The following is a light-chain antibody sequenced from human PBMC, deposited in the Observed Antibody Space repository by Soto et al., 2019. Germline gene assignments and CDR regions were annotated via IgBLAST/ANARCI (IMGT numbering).Light chain of an antibody. V-gene: IGLV2-14*01. CDR1: SSDVGGYND. CDR3: SSYTRSSTLV. J-gene: IGLJ2*01. Sequence: QSALTQPASVSGSPGQSITISCTGTSSDVGGYNDVSWYQQHPGKAPKLMIYDVSNRPSGVSNRFSGSKSGNTASLTISGDEAEDEAADYCSSYTRSSTLVFGGGTKVTVL. CDR2: DVS.